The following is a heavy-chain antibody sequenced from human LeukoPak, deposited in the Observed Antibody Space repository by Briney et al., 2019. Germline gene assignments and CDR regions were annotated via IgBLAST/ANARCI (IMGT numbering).Heavy chain of an antibody. CDR2: INPSGGST. V-gene: IGHV1-46*01. Sequence: ASVKVSCKASGYTFTSYYMHWVRQAPGQGLEWMGIINPSGGSTSYAQKFQGRVTMTRDTSTSTVYMELSSLRSEDTAVYYCARDRCSSRSCYLTITQKGYFDLWGRGTVVTVSS. J-gene: IGHJ2*01. CDR1: GYTFTSYY. CDR3: ARDRCSSRSCYLTITQKGYFDL. D-gene: IGHD2-2*01.